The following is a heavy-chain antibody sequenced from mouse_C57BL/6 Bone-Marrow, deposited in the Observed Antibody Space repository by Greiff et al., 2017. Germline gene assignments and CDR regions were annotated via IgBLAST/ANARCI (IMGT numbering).Heavy chain of an antibody. V-gene: IGHV1-26*01. Sequence: EVQLQQSGPELVKPGASVKISCTASGYTFTDYYMNWVKQSHGKSLEWIGDINPNNGGTSYNQKFKGKATLTVDKSSSTAYMELRSLTSEDSAVYYCANIDYWGQGTTLTVSS. CDR1: GYTFTDYY. J-gene: IGHJ2*01. CDR3: ANIDY. CDR2: INPNNGGT.